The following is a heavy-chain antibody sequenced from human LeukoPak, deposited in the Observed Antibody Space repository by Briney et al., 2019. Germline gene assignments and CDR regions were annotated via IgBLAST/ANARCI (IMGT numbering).Heavy chain of an antibody. J-gene: IGHJ6*02. V-gene: IGHV1-2*04. CDR1: GYTFTGYY. D-gene: IGHD3-9*01. CDR2: INPNSGGT. CDR3: ARDAKGLYYDIFYGMDV. Sequence: ASVKVSCKASGYTFTGYYMHWVRQAPGQGLEWMGWINPNSGGTNYAQKFQGWVTMTRDTSISTAYMELSRLRSDDTAVYYCARDAKGLYYDIFYGMDVWGQGTTVTVSS.